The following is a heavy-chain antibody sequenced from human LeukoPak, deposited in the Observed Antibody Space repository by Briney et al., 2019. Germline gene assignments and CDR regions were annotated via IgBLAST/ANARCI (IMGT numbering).Heavy chain of an antibody. D-gene: IGHD3-16*01. CDR3: ARFWGELYSTDYYFDY. CDR2: ISSSSSTI. Sequence: GGSLRLSCAASGFTFSSYSMNWVRQAPGKGLEWVSYISSSSSTIYYADSVKGRFTISRDNAKNSLYLQMNSLRAEDTAVYYCARFWGELYSTDYYFDYWGQGTLVTVSS. V-gene: IGHV3-48*01. CDR1: GFTFSSYS. J-gene: IGHJ4*02.